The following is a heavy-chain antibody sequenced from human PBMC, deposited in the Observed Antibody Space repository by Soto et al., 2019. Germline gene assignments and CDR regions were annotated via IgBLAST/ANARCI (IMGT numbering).Heavy chain of an antibody. CDR1: GGSISSSSYY. CDR3: ASSIDSNDPPWGWFDP. CDR2: IYYSGST. D-gene: IGHD4-4*01. Sequence: QLQLQESGPGLVKPSETLSLTCTVSGGSISSSSYYWGWIRQPPGKGLEWIGSIYYSGSTYYNPSLKSRVTISVDTSKNQFSLKLSSVTAADTAVYYCASSIDSNDPPWGWFDPWGQGTLVTVSS. J-gene: IGHJ5*02. V-gene: IGHV4-39*01.